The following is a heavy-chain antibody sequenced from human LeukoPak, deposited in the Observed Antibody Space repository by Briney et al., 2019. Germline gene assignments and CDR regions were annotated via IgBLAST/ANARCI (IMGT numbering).Heavy chain of an antibody. D-gene: IGHD1-26*01. CDR1: GGSVSSGSYY. CDR3: AMEPSYLVGATDAFDI. V-gene: IGHV4-61*02. Sequence: SQTLSLTCTVSGGSVSSGSYYWRWIRQPAGKGLEWIGRIYTSGSTNYNPSLKSRVTISVDTSKNQFSLKLSSVTAADTAVYYCAMEPSYLVGATDAFDIWGQGTMVTVSS. J-gene: IGHJ3*02. CDR2: IYTSGST.